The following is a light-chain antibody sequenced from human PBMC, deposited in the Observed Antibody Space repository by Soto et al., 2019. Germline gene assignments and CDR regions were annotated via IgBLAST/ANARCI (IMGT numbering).Light chain of an antibody. Sequence: EIVMTQSPATLSVSPGERATLSCRASQSVSSNLAWYQQKPGQAPRLLIYGASTRATSIPARFSGSGSGTDFTLTISSLQTEDFAVYYCQQNNQWPWTFGQGTKVDIK. V-gene: IGKV3D-15*01. CDR2: GAS. CDR3: QQNNQWPWT. CDR1: QSVSSN. J-gene: IGKJ1*01.